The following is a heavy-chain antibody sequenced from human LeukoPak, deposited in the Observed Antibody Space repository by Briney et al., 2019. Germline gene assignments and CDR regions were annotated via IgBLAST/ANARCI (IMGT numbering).Heavy chain of an antibody. D-gene: IGHD5-12*01. CDR1: GFTFSSCG. CDR3: AKDQGYSGYDYVKYNWFDP. J-gene: IGHJ5*02. Sequence: GRSLRLSCAASGFTFSSCGMHWVRQAPGKGLEWVAFIRYDGSNKYYADSVKGRFTISRDNSKNTLYLQMNSLRAEDTAVYYCAKDQGYSGYDYVKYNWFDPWGQGTLVTVSS. CDR2: IRYDGSNK. V-gene: IGHV3-30*02.